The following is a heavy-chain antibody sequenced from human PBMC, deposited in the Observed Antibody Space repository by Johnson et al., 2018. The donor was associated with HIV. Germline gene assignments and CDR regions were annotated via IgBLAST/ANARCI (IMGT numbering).Heavy chain of an antibody. CDR2: TYSGGSK. V-gene: IGHV3-53*01. CDR3: ARAKVNWTQGDAFDV. D-gene: IGHD1-1*01. J-gene: IGHJ3*01. CDR1: GFNVSTNN. Sequence: MQLVESGGGLIQPGGSLGLSCAASGFNVSTNNMNWVRQAPGKGREWVSVTYSGGSKSYADYVKGRFKISRDISKNTLYLEMDSLSADDTAVHYCARAKVNWTQGDAFDVWGQGTMVTVAS.